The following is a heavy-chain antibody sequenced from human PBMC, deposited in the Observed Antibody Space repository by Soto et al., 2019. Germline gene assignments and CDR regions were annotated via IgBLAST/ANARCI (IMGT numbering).Heavy chain of an antibody. CDR2: IIPILGIA. CDR1: GGTFSSYT. J-gene: IGHJ4*02. D-gene: IGHD2-21*01. V-gene: IGHV1-69*08. Sequence: QVQMVQSGAEVKKPGSSVKVSCKASGGTFSSYTISWVRQAPGQGLEWMGRIIPILGIANYAQKFQGRVTITADKSTSTAYMELSSLRSEDTAVYYWAGDQGVEMAIFYWGQGTLVTVSS. CDR3: AGDQGVEMAIFY.